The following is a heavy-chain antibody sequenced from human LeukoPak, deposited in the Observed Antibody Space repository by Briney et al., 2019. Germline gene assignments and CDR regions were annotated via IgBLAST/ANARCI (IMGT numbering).Heavy chain of an antibody. CDR3: AKNSGSYDLHY. J-gene: IGHJ4*02. D-gene: IGHD1-26*01. CDR1: GFTFSNYA. V-gene: IGHV3-23*01. CDR2: ISGSGGST. Sequence: GGSLRLSCAASGFTFSNYAMSWVRQAPGKGLEWVLAISGSGGSTYYADSVKGRFTISRDNSKNTLYLQMNSLRAEDTAVYYCAKNSGSYDLHYWGQGNLVTVSS.